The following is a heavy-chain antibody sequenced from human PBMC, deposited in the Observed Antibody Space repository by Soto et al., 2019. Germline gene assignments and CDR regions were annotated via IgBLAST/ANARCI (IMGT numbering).Heavy chain of an antibody. CDR2: ISSSGSTI. V-gene: IGHV3-48*03. CDR1: GFTFSSYE. Sequence: GGSLRLSCAASGFTFSSYEMNWVRQAPGKGLEWVSYISSSGSTIYYADSVKGRFTISRDNAKNSLYLQMNSLRAEDRAVYYCVRGKGGGSSYCYDGMDVWGQGTTVTVSS. D-gene: IGHD3-10*01. J-gene: IGHJ6*02. CDR3: VRGKGGGSSYCYDGMDV.